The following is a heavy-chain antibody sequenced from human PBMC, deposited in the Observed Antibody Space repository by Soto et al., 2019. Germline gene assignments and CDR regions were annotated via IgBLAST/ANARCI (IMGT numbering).Heavy chain of an antibody. V-gene: IGHV4-31*03. CDR3: ARGVLRTFDY. Sequence: QVQLQESGPGLVKPSQTLSLTCTVSGGSIRSGGNSWSWIRQHSGKGLEWIGYIYYSGSTYYNPSLRSRLTISLDTSKNLFSLKLSSVTAADTAVYYCARGVLRTFDYWGQGTLVTVSS. CDR1: GGSIRSGGNS. J-gene: IGHJ4*02. CDR2: IYYSGST.